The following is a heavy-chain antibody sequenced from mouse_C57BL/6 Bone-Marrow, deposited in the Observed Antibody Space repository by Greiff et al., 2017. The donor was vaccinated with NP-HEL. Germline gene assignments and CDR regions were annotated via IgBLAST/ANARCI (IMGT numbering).Heavy chain of an antibody. CDR1: GYTFTNYW. Sequence: VQLQQPGAELVKPGASVKLSCKASGYTFTNYWMHWVKQRPGRGLEWIGRIDPNSGGTKYNEKFKSKATLTVDKPSSTAYMQLSSLTSEDVAVYYCARYYYGSGYFDDWGQGTTLTVSS. V-gene: IGHV1-72*01. CDR2: IDPNSGGT. CDR3: ARYYYGSGYFDD. J-gene: IGHJ2*01. D-gene: IGHD1-1*01.